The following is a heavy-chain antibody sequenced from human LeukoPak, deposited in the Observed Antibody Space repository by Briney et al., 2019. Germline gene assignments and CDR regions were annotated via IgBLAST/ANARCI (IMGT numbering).Heavy chain of an antibody. Sequence: GESLKIPCNGSGYSFSRCWIGWVRQMPGKGLEGMGIIYPGDSDTRYSPSFQGQVTISADKSISTAYLQWSSLKASDTAMYYCAGRTDYYYYMDVWGKGTTVTVSS. CDR3: AGRTDYYYYMDV. V-gene: IGHV5-51*01. J-gene: IGHJ6*03. CDR2: IYPGDSDT. CDR1: GYSFSRCW.